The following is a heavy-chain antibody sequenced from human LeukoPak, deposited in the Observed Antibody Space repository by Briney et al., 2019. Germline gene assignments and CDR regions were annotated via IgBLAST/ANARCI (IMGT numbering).Heavy chain of an antibody. Sequence: GSSVKVSCKSSRGTFSSYAISWVRQAPGQGLEWMGSIIPIFGIANYAQKFQGRVTITADKSTSTAYMELSSLRSEDTAVYYCARDEAVGGYWGQGTLVTVSS. CDR1: RGTFSSYA. J-gene: IGHJ4*02. D-gene: IGHD3-16*01. CDR2: IIPIFGIA. V-gene: IGHV1-69*04. CDR3: ARDEAVGGY.